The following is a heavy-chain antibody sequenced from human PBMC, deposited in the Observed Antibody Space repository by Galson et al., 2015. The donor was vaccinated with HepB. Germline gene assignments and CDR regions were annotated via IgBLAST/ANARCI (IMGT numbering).Heavy chain of an antibody. CDR1: GYTFTSYA. J-gene: IGHJ4*02. CDR2: INTNTGNP. Sequence: SVKVSCKASGYTFTSYAMNWVRQAPGQGLEWMGWINTNTGNPTYAQGFTGRFVFSLDTSVSTAYLQISSLKAEDTAVYYCARGCKEQLVPGAGMYFDYWGQGTLVTVSS. CDR3: ARGCKEQLVPGAGMYFDY. V-gene: IGHV7-4-1*02. D-gene: IGHD6-13*01.